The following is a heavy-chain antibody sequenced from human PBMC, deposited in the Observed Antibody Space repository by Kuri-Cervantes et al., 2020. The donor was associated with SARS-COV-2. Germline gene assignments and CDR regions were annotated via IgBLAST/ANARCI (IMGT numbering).Heavy chain of an antibody. D-gene: IGHD5-18*01. CDR2: INHSGST. CDR1: GGYFSGYY. Sequence: GSLRLSCAVYGGYFSGYYRNWIRQPPGKGLEWIGEINHSGSTNYNPALQKRVTISVDTSKNQFSLKLSSVTAAETAVYYCSSGYSYGPAFDIWGQGKMVTVSS. J-gene: IGHJ3*02. CDR3: SSGYSYGPAFDI. V-gene: IGHV4-34*01.